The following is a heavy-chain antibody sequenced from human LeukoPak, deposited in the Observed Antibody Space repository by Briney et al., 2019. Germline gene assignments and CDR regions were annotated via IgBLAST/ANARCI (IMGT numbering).Heavy chain of an antibody. V-gene: IGHV3-30-3*01. CDR2: ISYDGSNK. CDR3: ARASKQLVFGPFDY. CDR1: GFTFSSYA. J-gene: IGHJ4*02. Sequence: PGGSLRLSCAASGFTFSSYAMHWVRQAPGKGLEWVAVISYDGSNKYYADSVKGRFTISRDNSKNTLYLQMNSLRAEDTAVYYCARASKQLVFGPFDYWGQGTLVTVSS. D-gene: IGHD6-6*01.